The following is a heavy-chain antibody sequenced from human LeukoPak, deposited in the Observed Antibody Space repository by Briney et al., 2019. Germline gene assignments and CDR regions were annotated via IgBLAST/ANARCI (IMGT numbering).Heavy chain of an antibody. V-gene: IGHV3-48*04. CDR1: GFTFSSYS. CDR2: ISSTSSAI. J-gene: IGHJ4*02. CDR3: ARVIGSYGDSAY. Sequence: PGGPLRLSCAASGFTFSSYSMNWVRQAPGKGLEWLSYISSTSSAIYYADSLKGRFTISRDNAKNSLYLQMDSLRAEDTAMYYCARVIGSYGDSAYWGQGTLVPVSS. D-gene: IGHD3-16*01.